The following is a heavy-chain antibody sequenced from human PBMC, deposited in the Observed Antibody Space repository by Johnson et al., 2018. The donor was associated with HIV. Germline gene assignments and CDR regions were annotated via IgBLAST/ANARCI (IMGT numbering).Heavy chain of an antibody. D-gene: IGHD2-15*01. CDR2: INWNGGST. CDR3: ARDEEGYCSGGSCYSGAFDI. V-gene: IGHV3-20*04. Sequence: VQLVESGGGVVRPGGSLRLSCAASGFTFDDYGMSWVRQAPGKGLEWVSGINWNGGSTGYADSVKGRFTISRDHAKNSLYLQMNSLRAEDTALYYCARDEEGYCSGGSCYSGAFDIWGQGKMVTVSS. CDR1: GFTFDDYG. J-gene: IGHJ3*02.